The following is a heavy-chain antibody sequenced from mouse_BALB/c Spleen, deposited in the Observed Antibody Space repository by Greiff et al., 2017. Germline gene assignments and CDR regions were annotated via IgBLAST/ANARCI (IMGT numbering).Heavy chain of an antibody. D-gene: IGHD2-1*01. CDR2: ISDGGSYT. CDR3: ARDWDGMGAMDY. J-gene: IGHJ4*01. Sequence: EVMLVESGGGLVKPGGSLKLSCAASGFTFSDYYMYWVRQTPEKRLEWVATISDGGSYTYYPDSVKGRFTISRDNAKNNLYLQMSSLKSEDTAMYYCARDWDGMGAMDYWGQGTSVTVSS. CDR1: GFTFSDYY. V-gene: IGHV5-4*02.